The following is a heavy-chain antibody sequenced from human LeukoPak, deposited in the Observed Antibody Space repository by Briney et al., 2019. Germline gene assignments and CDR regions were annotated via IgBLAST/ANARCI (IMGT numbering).Heavy chain of an antibody. V-gene: IGHV4-59*01. D-gene: IGHD3-10*01. Sequence: SETLSLTCTVSGGSISSYYWSWIRQPPGKGLEWIGYIYYSGSTNYNPSLKSRVTISVATSKNQFSLKLSSVTAADTAVYYCASSPRGWGWFDPWGQGTLVTVSS. CDR2: IYYSGST. CDR1: GGSISSYY. CDR3: ASSPRGWGWFDP. J-gene: IGHJ5*02.